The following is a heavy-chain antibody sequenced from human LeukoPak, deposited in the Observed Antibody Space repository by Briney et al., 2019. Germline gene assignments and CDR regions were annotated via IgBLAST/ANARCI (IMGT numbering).Heavy chain of an antibody. CDR1: GGSFSGYY. CDR3: ARVRLPGDSSGCIDY. J-gene: IGHJ4*02. V-gene: IGHV4-34*01. Sequence: SETLSLTCAVYGGSFSGYYWSWIRQPPGKGLGWIGEINHSGSTNYNPSLKSRVTISVDTSKNQFSLKLSSVTAADTAVYYCARVRLPGDSSGCIDYWGQGTLVTVSS. CDR2: INHSGST. D-gene: IGHD6-19*01.